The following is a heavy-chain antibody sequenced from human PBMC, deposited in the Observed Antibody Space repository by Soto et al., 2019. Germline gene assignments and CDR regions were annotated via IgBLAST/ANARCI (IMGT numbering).Heavy chain of an antibody. CDR3: ARDVPLPSGGYYFDY. V-gene: IGHV3-48*03. D-gene: IGHD3-22*01. CDR2: ISSSGSTI. CDR1: GFTFSSYE. Sequence: GESLKISCAASGFTFSSYEMNWVRQAPGKGLEWVSYISSSGSTIYYADSVKGRFTISRDNAKNSLYLQMNSLRAEDTAVYYCARDVPLPSGGYYFDYWGQGTLVTVSS. J-gene: IGHJ4*02.